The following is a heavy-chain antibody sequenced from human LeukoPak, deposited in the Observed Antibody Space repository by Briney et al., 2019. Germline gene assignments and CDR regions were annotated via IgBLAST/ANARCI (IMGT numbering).Heavy chain of an antibody. V-gene: IGHV3-23*01. D-gene: IGHD3-10*01. Sequence: GGSLRLSCAASGFTFSSYAMSWLRQAPGKGLEWVSSISGSYGTTYYADSVKGRFTISRDNAKNTLYLQMNSLRAEDTAVYYCAGVLGVRDLAYFDYWGHGTLVTVSS. J-gene: IGHJ4*01. CDR1: GFTFSSYA. CDR3: AGVLGVRDLAYFDY. CDR2: ISGSYGTT.